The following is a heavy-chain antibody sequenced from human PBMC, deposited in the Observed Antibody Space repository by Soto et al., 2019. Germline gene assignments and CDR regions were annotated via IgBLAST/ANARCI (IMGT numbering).Heavy chain of an antibody. Sequence: SETLSLTCTVSGGSISSGGYYWSWIRQHPGKGLEGIGYIYYSGSTYYNPSLKSRVTISVDTSKNQFSLKLSSVTAADTAVYYCATDSSRRAVWFDPWGQGTLVTVSS. CDR1: GGSISSGGYY. CDR3: ATDSSRRAVWFDP. J-gene: IGHJ5*02. CDR2: IYYSGST. D-gene: IGHD6-6*01. V-gene: IGHV4-31*03.